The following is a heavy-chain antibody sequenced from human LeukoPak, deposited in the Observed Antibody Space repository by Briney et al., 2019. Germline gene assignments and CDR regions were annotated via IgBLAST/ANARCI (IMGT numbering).Heavy chain of an antibody. V-gene: IGHV1-2*02. CDR3: ARVGLAADFIYNMDV. J-gene: IGHJ6*02. CDR1: GYTFTDYY. CDR2: INPNSGGT. Sequence: ASVKVSCKASGYTFTDYYVHWVRQAPGQGLEWMGWINPNSGGTNYAQKFQGRVTMTRDTSINTAYMELGRLRSDDTAVYYCARVGLAADFIYNMDVWGQGTTVTVSS. D-gene: IGHD6-13*01.